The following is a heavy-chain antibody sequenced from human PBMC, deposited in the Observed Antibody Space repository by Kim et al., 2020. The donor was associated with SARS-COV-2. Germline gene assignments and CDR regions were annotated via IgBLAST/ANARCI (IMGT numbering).Heavy chain of an antibody. J-gene: IGHJ3*02. CDR2: IKQDASVI. Sequence: GGSLRLSCAASGFTFSSYWMSWVRQAPGKGPEWVASIKQDASVISYVDSVRGRFTISRDNAKNSLSLQMDSLRAEDTALYFCARPYRGGSLDIWGQGTM. D-gene: IGHD3-16*01. CDR1: GFTFSSYW. V-gene: IGHV3-7*01. CDR3: ARPYRGGSLDI.